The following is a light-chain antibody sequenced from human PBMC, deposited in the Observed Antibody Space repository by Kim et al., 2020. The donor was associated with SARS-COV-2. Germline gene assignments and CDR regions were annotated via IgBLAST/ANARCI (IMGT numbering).Light chain of an antibody. CDR3: SSYASSSTLV. CDR2: DVS. CDR1: SRDGGGYNY. Sequence: GPSITISCTGTSRDGGGYNYVSWYQEHPTKAPKLMIYDVSKRPSGVSNRFSGSKSGNTASLTISGLQSEDEADYYCSSYASSSTLVFGGGTQLTVL. J-gene: IGLJ2*01. V-gene: IGLV2-14*03.